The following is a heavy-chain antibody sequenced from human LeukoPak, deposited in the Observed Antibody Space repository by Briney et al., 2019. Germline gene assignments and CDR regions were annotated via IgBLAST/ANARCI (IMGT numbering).Heavy chain of an antibody. J-gene: IGHJ4*02. CDR3: ARATYYYDSSGYYPYYFDY. CDR1: GGTFSSYA. CDR2: IIPIPGTA. Sequence: GASVKVSCKASGGTFSSYAISWVRQAPGQGLEWMGGIIPIPGTANYAQKFQGRVTITADESTSTAYMELSSLRSEDTAVYYCARATYYYDSSGYYPYYFDYWGQGTLVTVSS. D-gene: IGHD3-22*01. V-gene: IGHV1-69*13.